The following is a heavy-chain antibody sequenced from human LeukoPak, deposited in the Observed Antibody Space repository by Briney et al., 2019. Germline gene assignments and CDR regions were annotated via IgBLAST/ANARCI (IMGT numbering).Heavy chain of an antibody. J-gene: IGHJ4*02. CDR3: AVYCSGGSCFRN. V-gene: IGHV3-48*03. D-gene: IGHD2-15*01. Sequence: GGSLRVSCAASGFTFSGYEMNWVRQAPGKGLQWISYISSRGVTIYYADSVKGRFTISRDDAKSSVYLQMNSLRADDTAVYYCAVYCSGGSCFRNWGQGTLVTVSS. CDR1: GFTFSGYE. CDR2: ISSRGVTI.